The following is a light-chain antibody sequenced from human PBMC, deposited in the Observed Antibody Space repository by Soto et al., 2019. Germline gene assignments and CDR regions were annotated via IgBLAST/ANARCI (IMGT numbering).Light chain of an antibody. CDR3: QQYDNLPIT. Sequence: DIQMTRSPSSLSASVGDRVTITCQASQDISKYLNWYQQKPGKAPKLLXYDASNLETGVPSRFSGSGSGTDVTFTISGLPPEDIETYYCQQYDNLPITFGQGTRLEIK. J-gene: IGKJ5*01. CDR1: QDISKY. CDR2: DAS. V-gene: IGKV1-33*01.